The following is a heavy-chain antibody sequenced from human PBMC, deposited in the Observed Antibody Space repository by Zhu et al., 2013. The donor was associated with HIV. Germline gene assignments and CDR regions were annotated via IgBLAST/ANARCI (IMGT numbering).Heavy chain of an antibody. CDR2: IIPMFGAM. CDR3: ARRPMKAPTVFDY. J-gene: IGHJ4*02. CDR1: GDTFSNYA. V-gene: IGHV1-69*01. D-gene: IGHD4-17*01. Sequence: QVQLVQSGAEVKKPGSSVKVSCKASGDTFSNYAISWVRQAPGQGLEWMGGIIPMFGAMNYAQKFRGRVTITADESTNTAFMELSSLRSEDTAVYYCARRPMKAPTVFDYWGQGTLVIVSS.